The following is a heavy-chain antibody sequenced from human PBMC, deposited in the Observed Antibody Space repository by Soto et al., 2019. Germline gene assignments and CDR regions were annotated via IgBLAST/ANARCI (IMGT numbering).Heavy chain of an antibody. CDR1: GGTFSSYT. J-gene: IGHJ4*02. D-gene: IGHD2-15*01. Sequence: GASVKVSCKASGGTFSSYTISWVRQAPGQGLEWMGRVIPILGIANYAQKFQGRVTITADKSTSTAYMELSSLRSEDTAVYYCARGDCSGGSCYSGQLYFVYWGQGTLVTVSS. CDR3: ARGDCSGGSCYSGQLYFVY. CDR2: VIPILGIA. V-gene: IGHV1-69*02.